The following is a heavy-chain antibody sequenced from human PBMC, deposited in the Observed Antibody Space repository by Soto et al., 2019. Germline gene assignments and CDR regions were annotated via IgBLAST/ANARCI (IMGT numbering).Heavy chain of an antibody. CDR1: GFIFTTES. Sequence: GGSLRLSCAVSGFIFTTESMSWVRQAPGEGLEWVSVIAGSAGTISYADSVKGRFTISRDISKNTVSLQMNNLRADDTAIYYCAKVPDYWGQGTLVTVSS. CDR2: IAGSAGTI. V-gene: IGHV3-23*01. CDR3: AKVPDY. J-gene: IGHJ4*02.